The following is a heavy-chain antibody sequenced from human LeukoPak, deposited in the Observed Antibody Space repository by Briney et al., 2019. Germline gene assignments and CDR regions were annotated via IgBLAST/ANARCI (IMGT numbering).Heavy chain of an antibody. J-gene: IGHJ4*02. V-gene: IGHV3-20*04. Sequence: PGGSLRLSCAASGFTFDDYGMSWVRQAPGKGLEWVSGINWNGGSTGYADSVKGRFTISRDNAKNSLYLQMNSLRAEDTALYYCARAFSLRAGYISGWPFDYWGQGTLVTVSS. CDR1: GFTFDDYG. CDR2: INWNGGST. CDR3: ARAFSLRAGYISGWPFDY. D-gene: IGHD6-19*01.